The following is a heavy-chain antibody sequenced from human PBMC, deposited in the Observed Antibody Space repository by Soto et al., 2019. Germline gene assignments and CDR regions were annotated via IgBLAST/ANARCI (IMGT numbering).Heavy chain of an antibody. V-gene: IGHV4-30-4*01. D-gene: IGHD5-12*01. CDR1: GDSISSSDSY. J-gene: IGHJ4*02. CDR3: AAGGGLPRYY. Sequence: TLSLTCSVSGDSISSSDSYWSLIRQAPGKGLEWIGYINSSGRTYYKPSLKSRVSISVDRSKNQFSLKLSSVTAADTAVYYCAAGGGLPRYYWGQGTLVTVSS. CDR2: INSSGRT.